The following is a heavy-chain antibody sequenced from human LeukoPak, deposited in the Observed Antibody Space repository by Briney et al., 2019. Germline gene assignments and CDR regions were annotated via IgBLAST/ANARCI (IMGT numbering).Heavy chain of an antibody. V-gene: IGHV4-34*01. CDR2: INHSGST. CDR1: GGSFSGYY. Sequence: SETLSLTCAVYGGSFSGYYWSWIRQPPGKGLEWIGEINHSGSTNYNPSLKSRVTISVDTSKNQFSLKLSSVTAADTAVYYCARNAPSYIQLWQIYYFDYWGQGTLVTVSS. D-gene: IGHD5-18*01. J-gene: IGHJ4*02. CDR3: ARNAPSYIQLWQIYYFDY.